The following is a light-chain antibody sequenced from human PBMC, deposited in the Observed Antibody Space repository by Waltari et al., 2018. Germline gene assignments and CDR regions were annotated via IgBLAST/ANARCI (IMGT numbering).Light chain of an antibody. CDR1: QNIDIY. V-gene: IGKV1-39*01. CDR3: QQTSITPRT. J-gene: IGKJ2*01. Sequence: DVQLTQSPSSLSASVGDRVTISCRASQNIDIYLNWYQQKPGKAPNLLIYGASNLQSGVPSRVSGSGSGTDFTLAISSLQPEDFASFYCQQTSITPRTFGQGTKLEI. CDR2: GAS.